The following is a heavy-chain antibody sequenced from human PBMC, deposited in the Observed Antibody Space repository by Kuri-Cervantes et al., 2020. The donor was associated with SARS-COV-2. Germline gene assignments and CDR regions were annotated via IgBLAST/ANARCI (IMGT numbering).Heavy chain of an antibody. V-gene: IGHV3-7*01. CDR3: AREFFGVVNGYFDY. D-gene: IGHD3-3*01. CDR1: GFSISDRAYW. Sequence: GESLKISCTASGFSISDRAYWMTWVRQTPGKGLEWVANIKQDGSEKYYVDSVKGRFTISRDNAKNSLYLQMNSLRAEDTAVYYCAREFFGVVNGYFDYWGQGTLVTVSS. J-gene: IGHJ4*02. CDR2: IKQDGSEK.